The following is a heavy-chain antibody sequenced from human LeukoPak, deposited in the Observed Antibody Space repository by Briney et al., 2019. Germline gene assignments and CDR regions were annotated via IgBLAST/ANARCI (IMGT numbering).Heavy chain of an antibody. CDR2: IYYSGAT. D-gene: IGHD3-22*01. Sequence: PSETLSLTCTVSGGSFNSAGYYWSWIRQHPGKGLEWIGYIYYSGATYYNPSLKSRLTISADTSKNQFFLKVTSVTAADTAVYYCARFDYDSSGYYSKYWGQGTLVTVSS. CDR3: ARFDYDSSGYYSKY. J-gene: IGHJ4*02. V-gene: IGHV4-31*03. CDR1: GGSFNSAGYY.